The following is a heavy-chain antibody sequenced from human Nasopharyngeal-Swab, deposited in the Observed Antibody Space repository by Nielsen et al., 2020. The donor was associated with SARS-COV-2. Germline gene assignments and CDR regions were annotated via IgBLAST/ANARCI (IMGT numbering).Heavy chain of an antibody. V-gene: IGHV3-23*01. CDR1: GFTFSSYA. D-gene: IGHD3-22*01. Sequence: GEFLKISCAASGFTFSSYAMSWVRQAPGKGLEWVSAISGSGGSTYYADSVKGRFTISRDNSKNTLYLQMNSLRAEDTAVYYCAKALGSSGYYFFDYWGQGTLVTVSS. CDR3: AKALGSSGYYFFDY. CDR2: ISGSGGST. J-gene: IGHJ4*02.